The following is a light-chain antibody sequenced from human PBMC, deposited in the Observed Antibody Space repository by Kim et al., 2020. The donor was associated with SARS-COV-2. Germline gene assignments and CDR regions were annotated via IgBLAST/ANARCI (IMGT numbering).Light chain of an antibody. CDR1: QDIRNH. V-gene: IGKV1-16*01. CDR2: AAS. Sequence: DIQMTQSPSSLSASVGDRVTITCRASQDIRNHLMGLHQRPGKAPKSLIYAASALPSVVPARFSGSGSGTEFTLTISSLQPDDFAIFYCQQYHTHPPTFGQGTRLEIK. J-gene: IGKJ5*01. CDR3: QQYHTHPPT.